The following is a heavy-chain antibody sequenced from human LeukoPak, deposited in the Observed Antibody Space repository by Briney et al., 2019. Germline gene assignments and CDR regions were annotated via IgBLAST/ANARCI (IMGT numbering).Heavy chain of an antibody. V-gene: IGHV3-23*01. Sequence: PGGSLRLSCAVSGFTFSSYAMSWVRQAPGKGLEWVSAISGSGRSTYYAGSVKGRFNISRDNSKNTLYLQMNSLRVEDTAVYYCARDPRIYCTNGICRDDYFDNWGQGTLVTVSS. D-gene: IGHD2-8*01. CDR3: ARDPRIYCTNGICRDDYFDN. CDR1: GFTFSSYA. J-gene: IGHJ4*02. CDR2: ISGSGRST.